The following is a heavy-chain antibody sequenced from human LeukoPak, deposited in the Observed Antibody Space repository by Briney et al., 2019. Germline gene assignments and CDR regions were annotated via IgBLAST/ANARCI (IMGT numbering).Heavy chain of an antibody. CDR2: ISPYNENT. V-gene: IGHV1-18*01. CDR1: GGTFSSYG. D-gene: IGHD1-26*01. CDR3: ARVDVRVELLSWFDP. J-gene: IGHJ5*02. Sequence: GASVKVSCKASGGTFSSYGISWVRQAPGQGLEWMGWISPYNENTNYAQNLQGRVTMTTDTATRTAYLELRSLRSDDTAVYYCARVDVRVELLSWFDPWGQGTLVTVSS.